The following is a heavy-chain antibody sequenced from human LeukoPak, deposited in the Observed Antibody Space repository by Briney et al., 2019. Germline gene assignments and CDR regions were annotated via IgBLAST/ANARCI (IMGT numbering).Heavy chain of an antibody. V-gene: IGHV3-48*04. CDR2: ISSSRGRTI. J-gene: IGHJ4*02. CDR1: GFTFSSYS. CDR3: ARGETYYYDSSGYDYFDY. Sequence: PGGSLRLSCAASGFTFSSYSMNWVRQAPGKGLEWVSYISSSRGRTIYYADSVKGRFTISRDNAKNSLYLQMNSLRAEDTAVYYCARGETYYYDSSGYDYFDYWGQGTLVTVSS. D-gene: IGHD3-22*01.